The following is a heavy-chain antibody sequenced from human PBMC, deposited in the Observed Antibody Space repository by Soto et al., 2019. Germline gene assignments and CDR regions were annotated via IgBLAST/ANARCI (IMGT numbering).Heavy chain of an antibody. CDR1: GYTFTSYG. D-gene: IGHD2-15*01. CDR3: ARGRSFPEYYYYYMDV. V-gene: IGHV1-18*01. J-gene: IGHJ6*03. CDR2: ISTYNGNP. Sequence: ASVKVSCKASGYTFTSYGISWVRQAPGQGLEWMGWISTYNGNPNYAQKFQGRVMITADKSTSTAYMELRSLRSEDTAVYYCARGRSFPEYYYYYMDVWGKGTTVTVSS.